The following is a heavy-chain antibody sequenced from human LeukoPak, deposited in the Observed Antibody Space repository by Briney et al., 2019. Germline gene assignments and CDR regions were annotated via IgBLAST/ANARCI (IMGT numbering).Heavy chain of an antibody. D-gene: IGHD3-10*01. CDR2: TYYMSEWYN. CDR3: ARGGYYGSGSFYSTQTSVFDY. J-gene: IGHJ4*02. Sequence: SQTLSLTCDISGDSVSSNSAAWNWIRQSPSRGLEWLGRTYYMSEWYNDYSVSVKSRITINPDTSKNKFSLQLNSVTPEDTAVYYCARGGYYGSGSFYSTQTSVFDYWGQGTLVTVSS. V-gene: IGHV6-1*01. CDR1: GDSVSSNSAA.